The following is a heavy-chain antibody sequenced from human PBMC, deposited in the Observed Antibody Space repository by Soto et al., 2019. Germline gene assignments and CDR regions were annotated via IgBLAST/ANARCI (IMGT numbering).Heavy chain of an antibody. J-gene: IGHJ4*02. V-gene: IGHV1-18*01. CDR3: ARLKRTGYDYIWGSYRPFDY. Sequence: ASVKVSCKASGYTFTSYGSSWVSQAHIQWLECMGWISAYNGNTNYAHKLQGRVTMTTDTSTSTAYMELRSLRSDDAAVYYCARLKRTGYDYIWGSYRPFDYWGQGTLVTVSS. CDR2: ISAYNGNT. CDR1: GYTFTSYG. D-gene: IGHD3-16*02.